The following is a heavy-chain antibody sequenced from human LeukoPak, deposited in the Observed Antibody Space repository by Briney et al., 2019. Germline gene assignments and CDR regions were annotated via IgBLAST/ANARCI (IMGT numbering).Heavy chain of an antibody. CDR2: ISYDGSNK. CDR3: ARDSGFSGTQRGEY. J-gene: IGHJ4*02. Sequence: PGGSLRLSCAASGFTFSSYGMHWVRQAPGKGLEWVAVISYDGSNKYYAGSVKGRFTISRDNSKNTLYLQMNSLRVEDTAVYYCARDSGFSGTQRGEYWGQGTLVTVSS. V-gene: IGHV3-30*03. D-gene: IGHD3/OR15-3a*01. CDR1: GFTFSSYG.